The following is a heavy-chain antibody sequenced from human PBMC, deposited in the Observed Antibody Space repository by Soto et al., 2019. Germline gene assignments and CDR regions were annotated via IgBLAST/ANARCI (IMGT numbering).Heavy chain of an antibody. CDR2: INPNSGGT. V-gene: IGHV1-2*02. D-gene: IGHD6-13*01. Sequence: ASVKVSCKASGYTFTGYYMHWVRQAPGQGPEWMGWINPNSGGTNYAQKFQGRVTMTRDTSISTAYMELSRLRSDDTAVYYCATAFPESSSWARNDAFDIWGQGTMVTVSS. CDR1: GYTFTGYY. CDR3: ATAFPESSSWARNDAFDI. J-gene: IGHJ3*02.